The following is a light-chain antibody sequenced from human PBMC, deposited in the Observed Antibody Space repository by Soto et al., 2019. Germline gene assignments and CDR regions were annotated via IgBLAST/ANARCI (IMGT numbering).Light chain of an antibody. CDR1: NFNIGSNT. CDR2: SDN. CDR3: AAWDDSLNGPVV. V-gene: IGLV1-44*01. J-gene: IGLJ2*01. Sequence: QSVLTQPPSASGTPGQRVTLSCSGSNFNIGSNTVNWFQQLPGTAPKLLIYSDNERPSGVPDRFSGSKSGTSASLAISGLQSEDEADYYCAAWDDSLNGPVVFGGGTKLTVL.